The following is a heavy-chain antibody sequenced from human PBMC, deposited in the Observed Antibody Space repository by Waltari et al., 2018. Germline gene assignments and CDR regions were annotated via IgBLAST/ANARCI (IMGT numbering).Heavy chain of an antibody. D-gene: IGHD3-16*01. J-gene: IGHJ4*02. Sequence: EVQLLESGGGLVQPGGSLRLFCEALGFSCSVYGMCWVRQAPGEGLEWVSVIYNDGDTFYRDSVKGRFSVSRDDSHHTVYLQMNSLRVEDTAVYFCVMGGRGDYWGQGTLVTVSS. CDR1: GFSCSVYG. CDR3: VMGGRGDY. CDR2: IYNDGDT. V-gene: IGHV3-23*03.